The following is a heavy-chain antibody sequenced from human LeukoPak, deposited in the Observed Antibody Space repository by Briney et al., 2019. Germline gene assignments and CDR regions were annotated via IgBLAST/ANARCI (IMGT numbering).Heavy chain of an antibody. J-gene: IGHJ4*02. CDR1: GGSINTSPYY. CDR2: FYYSGST. Sequence: KPSETLSLTCIVAGGSINTSPYYWGWIRQPPGKGLEWIASFYYSGSTYYNPSLKSRVTISADRSKNQLSLKLSSVTAADTAVYYCARYTDVLTGRYWGQGTLVTVSS. CDR3: ARYTDVLTGRY. D-gene: IGHD3-9*01. V-gene: IGHV4-39*01.